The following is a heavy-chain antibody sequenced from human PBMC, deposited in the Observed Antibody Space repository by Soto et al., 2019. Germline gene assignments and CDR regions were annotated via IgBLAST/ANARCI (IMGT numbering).Heavy chain of an antibody. V-gene: IGHV4-39*01. J-gene: IGHJ4*02. CDR1: GGSVSSTTDY. CDR2: LQSRGSP. Sequence: PSETLSLTCTVSGGSVSSTTDYWGWIRHSPGKGLEWLAPLQSRGSPYYNPSVRSRVAMSINTSKNQFSLRLTSVTAADTAVYFCAKYDEYSPLSYWGQGALVTVSS. D-gene: IGHD3-3*01. CDR3: AKYDEYSPLSY.